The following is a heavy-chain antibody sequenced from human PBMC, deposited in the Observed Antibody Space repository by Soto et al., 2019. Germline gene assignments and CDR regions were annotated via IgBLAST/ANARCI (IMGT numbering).Heavy chain of an antibody. Sequence: VQLQQWGAGLLKPSETLSLTCAVYGGSFSGYCWSWIRQSPGKGLEWIGEIDHNGHTNYNPSLNSLVTISVAKSKNQFSPRLSSTTAADTATYYCAPYGSGIYYISRDQYWGQGTLVTVSS. V-gene: IGHV4-34*01. D-gene: IGHD3-10*01. J-gene: IGHJ4*02. CDR1: GGSFSGYC. CDR3: APYGSGIYYISRDQY. CDR2: IDHNGHT.